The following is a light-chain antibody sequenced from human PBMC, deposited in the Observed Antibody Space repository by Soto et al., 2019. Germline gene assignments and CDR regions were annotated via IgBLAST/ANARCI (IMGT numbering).Light chain of an antibody. CDR3: QQRHMWPIT. CDR2: KAS. J-gene: IGKJ5*01. V-gene: IGKV1-12*01. Sequence: DIQMTQSPSSLPASTGDRVTITCRASQGISSYLAWYQQKPGKAPKLLIYKASSLESGVPSRFSGSGSGTDFTLTISSLEPEDSAVYYCQQRHMWPITFGQGTRLE. CDR1: QGISSY.